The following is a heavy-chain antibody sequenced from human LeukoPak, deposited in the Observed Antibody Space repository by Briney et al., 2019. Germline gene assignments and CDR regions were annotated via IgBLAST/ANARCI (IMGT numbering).Heavy chain of an antibody. V-gene: IGHV3-23*01. CDR1: GFSLSSYA. D-gene: IGHD5-12*01. CDR3: AKDRAYSGYDLVAFDY. CDR2: ISGSGGST. Sequence: GGSLRLSCAASGFSLSSYAMSWVRQAPRKGLEWVSAISGSGGSTYYADYVKGRFTISRDISKNKMYLQMNSLRAEDTAVYYCAKDRAYSGYDLVAFDYWGQGTLVTVSS. J-gene: IGHJ4*02.